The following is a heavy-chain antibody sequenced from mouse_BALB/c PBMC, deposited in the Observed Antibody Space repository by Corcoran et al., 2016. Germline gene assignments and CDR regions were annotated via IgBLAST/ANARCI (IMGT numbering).Heavy chain of an antibody. D-gene: IGHD1-1*02. CDR3: ARSLYGNGAMDY. CDR2: INPYNGAT. J-gene: IGHJ4*01. CDR1: GYSFTGYY. Sequence: EVQLQQSGPELVKPGASVKISCKASGYSFTGYYMHWVKQSHVKSLEWIGRINPYNGATSYNQNFKDKASVTVDKSSSTAYMELHSLTSEDSAVYYCARSLYGNGAMDYWGQGTSVTVSS. V-gene: IGHV1-26*01.